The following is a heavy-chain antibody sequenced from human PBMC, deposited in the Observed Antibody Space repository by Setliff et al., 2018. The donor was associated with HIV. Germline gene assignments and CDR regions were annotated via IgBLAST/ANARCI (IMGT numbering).Heavy chain of an antibody. D-gene: IGHD3-10*01. V-gene: IGHV4-61*01. CDR2: IHYTGST. J-gene: IGHJ4*02. CDR3: DGYPRSSN. Sequence: PSETLSLTCSVSGGSVSSVNYYWSWIRQPPGKGLEWIGYIHYTGSTTYNPSLKSRVTISVDTSKNQFSLRTEDTGFYFCTREIRDGYPRSSNWGQGTLVTVSS. CDR1: GGSVSSVNYY.